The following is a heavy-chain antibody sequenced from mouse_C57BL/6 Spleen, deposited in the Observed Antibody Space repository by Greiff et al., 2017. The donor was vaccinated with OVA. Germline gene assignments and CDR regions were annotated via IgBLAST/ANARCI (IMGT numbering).Heavy chain of an antibody. CDR3: ARPRTIDGRSYDWYFDV. CDR1: GFTFSDYY. J-gene: IGHJ1*03. Sequence: EVKLVESGGGLVQPGGSLKLSCAASGFTFSDYYMYWVRQTPEKRLEWVAYISNGGGSTYYPDTVKGRFTISIDNAKNTLYLQMSRLKSEDTAMYYCARPRTIDGRSYDWYFDVWGTGTTVTVSS. CDR2: ISNGGGST. V-gene: IGHV5-12*01. D-gene: IGHD1-1*01.